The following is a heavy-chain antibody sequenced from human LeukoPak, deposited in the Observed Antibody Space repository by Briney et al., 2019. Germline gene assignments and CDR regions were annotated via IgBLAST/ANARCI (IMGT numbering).Heavy chain of an antibody. CDR2: ISGSGGST. CDR1: GFTFSSYA. D-gene: IGHD3-10*01. Sequence: GGSLRLSCAAFGFTFSSYAMSWVRQAPGKGLEWVSTISGSGGSTYYADSVKGRFTISRDNAKKSLYLQMNSLRPEDTALYYCAKDLRAMVRGANYFDYWGQGTLVTVSS. V-gene: IGHV3-23*01. CDR3: AKDLRAMVRGANYFDY. J-gene: IGHJ4*02.